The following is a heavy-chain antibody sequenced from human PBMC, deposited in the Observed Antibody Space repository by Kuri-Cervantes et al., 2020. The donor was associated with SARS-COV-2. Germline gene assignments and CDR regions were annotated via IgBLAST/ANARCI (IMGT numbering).Heavy chain of an antibody. CDR1: GFSFSSYE. Sequence: GESLKISCAASGFSFSSYEMNWVRQAPGKGLEWVSYISSSGSPIYYADSVKGRFTISRDNARNSLYLQMNSLRAEDTAVYYCARDPRFLEWLDYFDYWGQGTRVTVSS. CDR2: ISSSGSPI. CDR3: ARDPRFLEWLDYFDY. V-gene: IGHV3-48*03. J-gene: IGHJ4*02. D-gene: IGHD3-3*01.